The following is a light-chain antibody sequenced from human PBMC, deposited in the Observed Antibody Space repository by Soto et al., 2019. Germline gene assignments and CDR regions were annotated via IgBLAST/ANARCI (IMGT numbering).Light chain of an antibody. CDR2: AAS. J-gene: IGKJ1*01. CDR3: QQFHTYPRT. CDR1: QGISSS. Sequence: DIQLTQSPSFLSASVGDTVTITCRASQGISSSLAWYQQKPGKAPKLLIFAASTLQSGVPSRFSGSGSGTEFTLTISSLQPADFATYCCQQFHTYPRTFGQGTKVEIK. V-gene: IGKV1-9*01.